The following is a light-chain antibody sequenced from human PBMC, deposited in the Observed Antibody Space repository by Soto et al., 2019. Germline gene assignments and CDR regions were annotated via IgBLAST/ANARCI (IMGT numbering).Light chain of an antibody. CDR1: QDIGTY. CDR2: DAS. CDR3: QHTNQLPL. Sequence: DIQMTQSPPSLSASVGDRVTITCQASQDIGTYLNWYQHKPGKAPNHGIYDASNLETGVPSMFSGGESGTDFTFTTSSLRPEDIATYYCQHTNQLPLFGPGTKVDF. V-gene: IGKV1-33*01. J-gene: IGKJ3*01.